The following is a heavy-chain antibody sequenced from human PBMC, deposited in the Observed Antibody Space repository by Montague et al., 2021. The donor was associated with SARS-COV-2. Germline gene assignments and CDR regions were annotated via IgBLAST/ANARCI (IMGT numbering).Heavy chain of an antibody. J-gene: IGHJ6*02. D-gene: IGHD3-22*01. Sequence: SETLSLTCAVSGGSIGSSNWWSWVRQPPGKGLEWIGEIYHSGSTNYNPSLKSRVTISVDKSKNQFSLKLSSVTAADTAVYYCAREPYYYDSSGYPYYYYYGMDVWGQGTTVTVSS. V-gene: IGHV4-4*02. CDR2: IYHSGST. CDR1: GGSIGSSNW. CDR3: AREPYYYDSSGYPYYYYYGMDV.